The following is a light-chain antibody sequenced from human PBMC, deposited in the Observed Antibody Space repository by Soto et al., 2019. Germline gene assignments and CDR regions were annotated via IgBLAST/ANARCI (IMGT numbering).Light chain of an antibody. J-gene: IGKJ5*01. CDR1: QSISSY. CDR2: AAS. CDR3: QQANSFPIT. Sequence: DIQMTQSPSSLSASVGDRVTITCRASQSISSYLNWYQQKPGKAPNLLIYAASSLRSGVPSRFSGSGSGTDFTLTISSLQPEDFATYYCQQANSFPITFGQGTRLEIK. V-gene: IGKV1-39*01.